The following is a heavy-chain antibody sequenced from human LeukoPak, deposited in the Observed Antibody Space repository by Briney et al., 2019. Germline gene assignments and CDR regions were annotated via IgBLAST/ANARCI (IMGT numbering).Heavy chain of an antibody. CDR2: IYPGDSDA. D-gene: IGHD1-26*01. CDR1: GYTFSDYW. CDR3: ARHRGGTYYDYFDY. J-gene: IGHJ4*02. V-gene: IGHV5-51*01. Sequence: GESLKISGKGSGYTFSDYWIAWVRQMPGKGLEWMGIIYPGDSDARYSPSLQGQVTISADKSISTAYLQWSSLKASDTAMYYCARHRGGTYYDYFDYWGQGALVTVSS.